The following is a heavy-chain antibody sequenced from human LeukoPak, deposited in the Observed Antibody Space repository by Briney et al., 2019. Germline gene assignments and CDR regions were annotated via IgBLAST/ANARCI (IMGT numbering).Heavy chain of an antibody. CDR2: IYTSGST. Sequence: SETLSLTCTVSGGSISSYYWSWLRQPAGKGLEWIGRIYTSGSTNYNPSLKSRVTMSVDTSKNQFSLKLSSVTAADTAVYYCARWGCSSTSCYLDYWGQGTLVTVSS. CDR1: GGSISSYY. CDR3: ARWGCSSTSCYLDY. V-gene: IGHV4-4*07. J-gene: IGHJ4*02. D-gene: IGHD2-2*01.